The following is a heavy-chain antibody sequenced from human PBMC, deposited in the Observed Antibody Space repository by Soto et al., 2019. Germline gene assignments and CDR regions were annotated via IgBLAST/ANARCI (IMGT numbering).Heavy chain of an antibody. J-gene: IGHJ4*02. CDR2: ISDSGANT. CDR1: GFSITYYA. CDR3: AKDGIRKDDY. V-gene: IGHV3-23*01. Sequence: EVQLLESGGGFIQTGGSLRLSCSASGFSITYYAMSWVRQAPGKGLEWVSSISDSGANTFYADSVKGRFAISRDTSKNTVYLQMNNLRAEDTALYYCAKDGIRKDDYWGQGTLVNVSS.